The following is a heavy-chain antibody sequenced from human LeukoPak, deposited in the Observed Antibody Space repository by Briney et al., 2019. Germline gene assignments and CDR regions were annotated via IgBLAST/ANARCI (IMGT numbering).Heavy chain of an antibody. CDR1: GYTFTSYG. D-gene: IGHD4-17*01. CDR2: ISAYNGNT. J-gene: IGHJ6*02. V-gene: IGHV1-18*01. Sequence: ASVKVSCKASGYTFTSYGISWVRQAPGQGLEWMGWISAYNGNTNYAQKLQGRVTMTTDTSTSTAYMELRSLRSDDTAVYYCAREGDCGDYRVYYYGMDVWGQGTTVTVSS. CDR3: AREGDCGDYRVYYYGMDV.